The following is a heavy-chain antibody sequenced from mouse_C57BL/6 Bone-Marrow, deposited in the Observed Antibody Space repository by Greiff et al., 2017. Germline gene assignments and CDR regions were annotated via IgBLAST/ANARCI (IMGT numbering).Heavy chain of an antibody. D-gene: IGHD1-3*01. CDR1: GFTFSSYA. CDR2: ISSGGDYI. V-gene: IGHV5-9-1*02. J-gene: IGHJ4*01. CDR3: TRDKSKNAMDY. Sequence: VKLVESGEGLVKPGGSLKLSCAASGFTFSSYAMSWVRQTPEKRLEWVAYISSGGDYIYYADTVKGRFTISRDNARNTLYLQMSSLKSEDTAMYYCTRDKSKNAMDYWGQGTSVTVSS.